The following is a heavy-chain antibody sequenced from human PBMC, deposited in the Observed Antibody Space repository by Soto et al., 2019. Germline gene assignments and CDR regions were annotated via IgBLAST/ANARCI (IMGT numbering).Heavy chain of an antibody. J-gene: IGHJ4*02. CDR3: ASSGYCSSTSCPWAY. D-gene: IGHD2-2*03. Sequence: TLSLTCAVYGGSFRGYYWSWIRQPPGKGLEWIGEINHSGSTNYNPSLKSRVTISVDTSKNQFSLKLSSVTAADTAVYYCASSGYCSSTSCPWAYWGQGTLVTVSS. CDR1: GGSFRGYY. V-gene: IGHV4-34*01. CDR2: INHSGST.